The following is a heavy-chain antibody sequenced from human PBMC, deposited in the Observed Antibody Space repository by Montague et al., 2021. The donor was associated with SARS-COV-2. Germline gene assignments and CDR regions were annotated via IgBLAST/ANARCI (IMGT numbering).Heavy chain of an antibody. V-gene: IGHV3-9*01. CDR2: ITWDSGTL. D-gene: IGHD6-19*01. Sequence: SLRLSCAASGFTFVDHSMHWVRQAPGKGPEWISGITWDSGTLGYADSVKGRFTISRDNAMNSLYLQMNSLRAEDTAVYYCARDSLFRSGYSSGWPDYWGQGTLVTVSS. CDR1: GFTFVDHS. CDR3: ARDSLFRSGYSSGWPDY. J-gene: IGHJ4*02.